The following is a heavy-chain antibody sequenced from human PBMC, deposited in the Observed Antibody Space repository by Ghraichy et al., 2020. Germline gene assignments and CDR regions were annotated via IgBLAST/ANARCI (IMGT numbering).Heavy chain of an antibody. CDR1: GGSVSSGGYY. V-gene: IGHV4-31*03. Sequence: SETLSLTCTVSGGSVSSGGYYWSWIRQLPGKGLEWIGYIYDSGSTYYNPSLKSRVIISVGTSKNQFSLQLSSVTAADTAVYYCARRYSSRLGSFDVWGQGTMVTVSS. CDR3: ARRYSSRLGSFDV. J-gene: IGHJ3*01. D-gene: IGHD6-13*01. CDR2: IYDSGST.